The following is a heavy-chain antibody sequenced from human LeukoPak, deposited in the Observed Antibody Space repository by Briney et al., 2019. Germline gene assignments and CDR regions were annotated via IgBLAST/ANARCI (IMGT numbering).Heavy chain of an antibody. CDR3: AKTGGGPKGELDY. D-gene: IGHD3-16*01. J-gene: IGHJ4*02. Sequence: GGSLRLSCAASGFTFSSYGMHWVRQAPGKGLEWVAVISYDGSNKYYADSVKGRFTISRDNSKNTLYLQMNSLRAEDTAVYYCAKTGGGPKGELDYWGQGTLVTVSS. CDR1: GFTFSSYG. V-gene: IGHV3-30*18. CDR2: ISYDGSNK.